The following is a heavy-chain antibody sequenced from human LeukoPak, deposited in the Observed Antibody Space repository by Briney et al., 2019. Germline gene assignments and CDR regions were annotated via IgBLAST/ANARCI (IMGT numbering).Heavy chain of an antibody. J-gene: IGHJ3*02. CDR3: ASAGEPNYYDSSGYFDI. V-gene: IGHV3-66*01. CDR2: IYSGGST. D-gene: IGHD3-22*01. Sequence: TGGSLRLSCAASGFTVSSNYMSWVRQAPGKGLEWVSVIYSGGSTYYADSVKGRFTISRDNSKNTLYLQMNSLRAEDTAVYYCASAGEPNYYDSSGYFDIWGQGTMVTVSS. CDR1: GFTVSSNY.